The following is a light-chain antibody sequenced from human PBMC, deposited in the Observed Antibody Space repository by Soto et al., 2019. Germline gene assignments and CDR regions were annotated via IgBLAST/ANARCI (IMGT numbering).Light chain of an antibody. J-gene: IGKJ4*01. V-gene: IGKV4-1*01. Sequence: DIVMTQSPDSLAVSLGERATINCKSSQSVLYSSNSKNYLAWYQQKPGQPPKLLIYWASTRESGVPDRFSGSGSGPDFTLTISSLQAEDVAVYYCQQYYSTQLTFGGGTKVEIK. CDR3: QQYYSTQLT. CDR2: WAS. CDR1: QSVLYSSNSKNY.